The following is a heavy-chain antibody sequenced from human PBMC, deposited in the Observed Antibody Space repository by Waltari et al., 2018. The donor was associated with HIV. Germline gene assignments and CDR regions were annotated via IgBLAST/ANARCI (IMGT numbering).Heavy chain of an antibody. Sequence: EVQLMESGGGLVQLGGSLRLSVAASVFLFCASWMIWVRQVPGRGLEWVANIKQDGTESFYVDSVRGRFSVSRDNAKNSMYLQMNSLRVDDTAIYYCARLDNGGLGPYYWGQGAPVTVSS. V-gene: IGHV3-7*01. J-gene: IGHJ4*02. CDR2: IKQDGTES. CDR1: VFLFCASW. D-gene: IGHD7-27*01. CDR3: ARLDNGGLGPYY.